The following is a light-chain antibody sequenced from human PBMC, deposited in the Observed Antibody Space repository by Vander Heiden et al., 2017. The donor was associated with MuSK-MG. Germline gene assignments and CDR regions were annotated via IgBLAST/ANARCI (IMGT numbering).Light chain of an antibody. J-gene: IGLJ3*02. CDR2: DTS. CDR1: TGAVTSGHY. Sequence: QAVVTQEPSLTVSPGGTVTLTCGASTGAVTSGHYPHWFQQKPGHAPRILVYDTSNKHSWTPARLSGSLLGGNAAMTLSGAQPEDDADYYCLLYYSGAPWVFGGGTKLTVL. V-gene: IGLV7-46*01. CDR3: LLYYSGAPWV.